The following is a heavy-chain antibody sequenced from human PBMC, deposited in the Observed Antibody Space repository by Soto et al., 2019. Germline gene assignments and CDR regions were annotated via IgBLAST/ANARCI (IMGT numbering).Heavy chain of an antibody. Sequence: GGSLRLSCAASGFTFSSYWMSWVRQAPGKGLEWVANIKQDGSEKYYVDSVKGRFTISRDNAKNSLYLQMNSLRAEDTAVYYCASPRFLELLSPPPSGGMDVWGQGTTVTVSS. CDR2: IKQDGSEK. V-gene: IGHV3-7*01. D-gene: IGHD3-3*01. J-gene: IGHJ6*02. CDR3: ASPRFLELLSPPPSGGMDV. CDR1: GFTFSSYW.